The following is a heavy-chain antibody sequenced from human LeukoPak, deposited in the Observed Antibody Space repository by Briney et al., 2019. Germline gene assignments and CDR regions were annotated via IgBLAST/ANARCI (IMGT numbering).Heavy chain of an antibody. D-gene: IGHD3-16*01. Sequence: TSETLSLTCTVSGGSISSYYWSWIRQPPGKGLEWIGEIYHSGSTNYNPSLKSRVTISVDKSKNQFSLKLSSVTAADTAVYYCARDLLRGPRRGWFDYSGQGTLVTVSS. CDR1: GGSISSYY. J-gene: IGHJ4*02. CDR3: ARDLLRGPRRGWFDY. CDR2: IYHSGST. V-gene: IGHV4-59*12.